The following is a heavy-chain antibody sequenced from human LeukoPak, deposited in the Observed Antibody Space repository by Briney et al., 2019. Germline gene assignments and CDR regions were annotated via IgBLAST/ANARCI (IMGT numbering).Heavy chain of an antibody. CDR1: GGSISNSY. Sequence: SETLSLTCTVSGGSISNSYWSWIRQPPGKGLEWIGYIYYSGSTNYNPSLKSRVTISVDTSKNQFSLKLSSVTAADTAVYYCARVGSGWFRFGYWGQGTLVTVSS. CDR2: IYYSGST. J-gene: IGHJ4*02. V-gene: IGHV4-59*12. CDR3: ARVGSGWFRFGY. D-gene: IGHD6-19*01.